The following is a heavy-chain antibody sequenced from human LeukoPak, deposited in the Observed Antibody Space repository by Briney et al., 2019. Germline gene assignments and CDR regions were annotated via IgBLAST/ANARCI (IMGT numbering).Heavy chain of an antibody. CDR1: RGTFSSYA. J-gene: IGHJ4*02. D-gene: IGHD3-9*01. Sequence: SSVKVSCMASRGTFSSYAISWVRQAPGQGLEWMGGIIPIFGTANYAQKFRGRVTITAVKSTSTAYMELSSLRSEETAVYYCASNLLTGYLKGNYFDYWGQGTLVTVSS. V-gene: IGHV1-69*06. CDR2: IIPIFGTA. CDR3: ASNLLTGYLKGNYFDY.